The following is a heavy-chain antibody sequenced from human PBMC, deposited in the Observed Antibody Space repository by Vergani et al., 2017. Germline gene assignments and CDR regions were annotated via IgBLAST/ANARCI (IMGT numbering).Heavy chain of an antibody. CDR3: ARGRGTPFDY. CDR2: IYHSGST. J-gene: IGHJ4*02. D-gene: IGHD1-1*01. V-gene: IGHV4-38-2*01. CDR1: GYSISSGYY. Sequence: QVQLQESGPGLVKPSETLSLTCAVSGYSISSGYYWGWIRQPPGKGLEWIGSIYHSGSTYYNPSLKSRVTISVDTSKNQFSLKLSSVTAADTAVYYCARGRGTPFDYWGQGTLVTVSS.